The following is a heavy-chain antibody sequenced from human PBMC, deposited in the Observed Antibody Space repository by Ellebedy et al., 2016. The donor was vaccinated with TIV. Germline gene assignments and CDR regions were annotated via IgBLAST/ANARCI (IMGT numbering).Heavy chain of an antibody. CDR1: GGSISSYY. D-gene: IGHD6-13*01. Sequence: MPSETLSLTCTVSGGSISSYYWSWIRQPPRKGLEWLGEISYSGSTNYNPSLQSRIPILLDTSKNQFSLKLSSVTAADTAVYYCARQNISSGSEFYFDFWGQGTPVTVSS. CDR3: ARQNISSGSEFYFDF. V-gene: IGHV4-59*08. J-gene: IGHJ4*02. CDR2: ISYSGST.